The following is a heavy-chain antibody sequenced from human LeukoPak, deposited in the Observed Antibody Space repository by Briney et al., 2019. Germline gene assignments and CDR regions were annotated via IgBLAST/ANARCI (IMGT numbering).Heavy chain of an antibody. J-gene: IGHJ4*02. CDR2: ISGSGGTT. CDR1: GFTFSSYA. Sequence: GGSLRLSCAAPGFTFSSYAMSWVRQAPGKGLEWVSTISGSGGTTYYADSVRGRFTISRDNSKNVLYLQVNSLRAEDTAVYSCAKDLDSYPYYFDYWGQGTLVTVSS. CDR3: AKDLDSYPYYFDY. V-gene: IGHV3-23*01. D-gene: IGHD1-1*01.